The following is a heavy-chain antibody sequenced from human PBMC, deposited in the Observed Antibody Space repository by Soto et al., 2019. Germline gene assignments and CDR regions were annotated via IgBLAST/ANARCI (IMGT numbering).Heavy chain of an antibody. D-gene: IGHD5-18*01. CDR2: INAGNGNT. CDR1: GYTFTSYA. V-gene: IGHV1-3*01. CDR3: ARVAKYSYGLDFDY. J-gene: IGHJ4*02. Sequence: ASVKVSCKASGYTFTSYAMHWVRQAPGQRLEWMGWINAGNGNTKYSQKFQGRVTITRDTSASTAYMELSSLRSEDTAVYHCARVAKYSYGLDFDYWGQGTLVTVSS.